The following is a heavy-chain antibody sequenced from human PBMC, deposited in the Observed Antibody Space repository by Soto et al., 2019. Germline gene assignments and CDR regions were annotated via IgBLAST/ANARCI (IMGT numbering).Heavy chain of an antibody. J-gene: IGHJ6*02. CDR2: IYPGDSDT. Sequence: XDSLKVTWKCSGNSCTSYWIGLVLQMPGKGLEWMGIIYPGDSDTRYSPSFQGQVTISADKSISTAYLQWSSLKASDTAMYYCARHPLGDPYYHDSSPYFLGDYYYGMDVCGQGTTVTVSS. V-gene: IGHV5-51*01. D-gene: IGHD3-22*01. CDR3: ARHPLGDPYYHDSSPYFLGDYYYGMDV. CDR1: GNSCTSYW.